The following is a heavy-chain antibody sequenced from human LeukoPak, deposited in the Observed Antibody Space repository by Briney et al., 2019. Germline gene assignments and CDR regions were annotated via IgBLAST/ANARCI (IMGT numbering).Heavy chain of an antibody. J-gene: IGHJ4*02. Sequence: GGSLRLSCAASGFTFSSYGMHWVRQAPGKGLEWVAVIWYDGSNKYYADSVKGRFTISRDNSKNTLYLQMTSLRAEDTAVYYCARTGGDGYNSGVGYWGQGTLVTVSS. D-gene: IGHD5-24*01. CDR1: GFTFSSYG. CDR3: ARTGGDGYNSGVGY. CDR2: IWYDGSNK. V-gene: IGHV3-33*01.